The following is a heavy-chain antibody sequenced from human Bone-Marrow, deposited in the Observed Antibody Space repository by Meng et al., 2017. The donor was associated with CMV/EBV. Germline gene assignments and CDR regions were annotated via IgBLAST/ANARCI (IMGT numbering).Heavy chain of an antibody. Sequence: SVKVSCKASGGTFSSYTISWVRQAPGQGLEWMGRIIPILGIANYAQKFQGRVTITADKSTSTAYMELSSLRSEDTAVYYCARSYRPAAMNAFDIWGQGTMVTVSS. J-gene: IGHJ3*02. V-gene: IGHV1-69*02. CDR1: GGTFSSYT. CDR3: ARSYRPAAMNAFDI. CDR2: IIPILGIA. D-gene: IGHD2-2*01.